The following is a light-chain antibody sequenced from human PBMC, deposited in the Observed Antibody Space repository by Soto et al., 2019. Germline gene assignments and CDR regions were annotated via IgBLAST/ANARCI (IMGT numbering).Light chain of an antibody. V-gene: IGLV2-14*01. Sequence: QSVLTQPASVSGSPGQSITISCTGTRTDVGGYNFVSWYQQHPGKAPKLIIYEVSNRPSGVSNRFSGSKSDNTASLTISGLQAEDEADYYCCSYVSSKTNVSGTGAKGTVL. CDR3: CSYVSSKTNV. CDR1: RTDVGGYNF. CDR2: EVS. J-gene: IGLJ1*01.